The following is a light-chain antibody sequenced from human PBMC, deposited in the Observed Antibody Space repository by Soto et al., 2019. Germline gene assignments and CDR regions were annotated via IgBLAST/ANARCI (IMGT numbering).Light chain of an antibody. Sequence: DIQLTQSPSSLSASVGDRITITCRASQSISTYLNWYQQKPGKAPKLLIYAASTLQSGVPSRFSGSGSGTDFTLTISSLQPEDSATYYCQQSYGTPIIFGQGTRLEI. J-gene: IGKJ5*01. CDR1: QSISTY. CDR2: AAS. CDR3: QQSYGTPII. V-gene: IGKV1-39*01.